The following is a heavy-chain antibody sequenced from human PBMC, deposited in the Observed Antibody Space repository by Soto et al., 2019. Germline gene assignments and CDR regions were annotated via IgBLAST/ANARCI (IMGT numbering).Heavy chain of an antibody. D-gene: IGHD2-15*01. CDR3: AKSRRSGGSCYDY. J-gene: IGHJ4*02. V-gene: IGHV3-23*01. Sequence: EVQLLESGGGLVQPGGSLRLSCGVSGFTFSNYAMSWVRQAPGKGLEWVSGISDSGGSTYYADSVKGRFTISSDNYKNTLYLQMNSLRPEDTAVYYCAKSRRSGGSCYDYWGQGTLVTVSS. CDR1: GFTFSNYA. CDR2: ISDSGGST.